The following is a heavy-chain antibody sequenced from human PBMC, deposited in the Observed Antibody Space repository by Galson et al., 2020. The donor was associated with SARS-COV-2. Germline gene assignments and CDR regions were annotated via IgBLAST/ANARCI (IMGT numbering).Heavy chain of an antibody. J-gene: IGHJ2*01. V-gene: IGHV2-5*02. D-gene: IGHD3-10*01. CDR3: AHRREFVSCFDV. CDR2: IYWDDNK. CDR1: GFSLTTSGVG. Sequence: SGPTLVKPTQTLTLTCTFSGFSLTTSGVGVGWIRQAPGKALEWLALIYWDDNKRYSPSLKSRLTITKGTSRNQVLLTMTNMDPVDTATYYGAHRREFVSCFDVWGRGTLVTVSS.